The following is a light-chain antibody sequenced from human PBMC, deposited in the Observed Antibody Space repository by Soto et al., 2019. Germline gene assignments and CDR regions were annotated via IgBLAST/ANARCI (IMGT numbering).Light chain of an antibody. Sequence: QSVLTQPPSVSGAPVQRVTISCNGSSSNFGAGYEVHWYKQLPGAAPTLVIFNNLNRPSGVPERFSGSKSGTSASLVISGLQAEDEADYYCQSFDSSLRVYVFGSGTKLTVL. J-gene: IGLJ1*01. CDR1: SSNFGAGYE. CDR3: QSFDSSLRVYV. CDR2: NNL. V-gene: IGLV1-40*01.